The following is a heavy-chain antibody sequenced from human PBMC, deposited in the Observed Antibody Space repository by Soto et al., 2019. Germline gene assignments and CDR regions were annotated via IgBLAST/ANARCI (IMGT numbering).Heavy chain of an antibody. J-gene: IGHJ5*02. Sequence: SETLSLTCTVSGGSISSYYWSWIRQPAGKGLEWIGRIYTSGSTNYNPSLKSRVTMSVDTSKNQFSLKLSSVAAADTAVYYCARDQWLVIGDWFDPWGQGTLVTVSS. CDR1: GGSISSYY. CDR3: ARDQWLVIGDWFDP. CDR2: IYTSGST. D-gene: IGHD6-19*01. V-gene: IGHV4-4*07.